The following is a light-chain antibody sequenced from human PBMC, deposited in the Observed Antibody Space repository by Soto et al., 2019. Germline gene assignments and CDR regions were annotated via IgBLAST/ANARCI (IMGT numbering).Light chain of an antibody. J-gene: IGKJ3*01. Sequence: EIVLTQSPGTLSLSPGERATLSCSASQSVSSSYLAWYQQKPGQAPRLLIYGASSRATVIPDRFSGSGSGTDFTLTIRRLEPEDFAVYYCQQYGSSPLAFGPGTKVDIK. CDR3: QQYGSSPLA. CDR1: QSVSSSY. V-gene: IGKV3-20*01. CDR2: GAS.